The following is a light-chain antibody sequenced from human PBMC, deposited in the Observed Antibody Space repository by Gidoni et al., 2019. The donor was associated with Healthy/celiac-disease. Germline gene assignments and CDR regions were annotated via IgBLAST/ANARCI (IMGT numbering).Light chain of an antibody. Sequence: QSVLPQPPSASGTPGQRVTISCSGSSSNIGSNYVYWYQQLPGTAPKRLIYRNNQRPPGVPDRFSGSKSGTSASLAISGLRSEDEADYYCAAWDDSLSAWVFGGGTKLTVL. CDR3: AAWDDSLSAWV. V-gene: IGLV1-47*01. CDR2: RNN. J-gene: IGLJ3*02. CDR1: SSNIGSNY.